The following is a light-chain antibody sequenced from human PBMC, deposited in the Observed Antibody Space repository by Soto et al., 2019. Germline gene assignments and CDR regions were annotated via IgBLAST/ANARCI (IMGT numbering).Light chain of an antibody. J-gene: IGKJ4*01. CDR1: QSVSSN. Sequence: EIVMTQSPATLSVSPGERATLSCRASQSVSSNLAWYQQKPGQAPRLLIYGASTRATGIPARFSGSGSGTEFTLTISSLQSEDFAVYYCQQYNNWPPRTTFGGGTKVDI. CDR3: QQYNNWPPRTT. CDR2: GAS. V-gene: IGKV3-15*01.